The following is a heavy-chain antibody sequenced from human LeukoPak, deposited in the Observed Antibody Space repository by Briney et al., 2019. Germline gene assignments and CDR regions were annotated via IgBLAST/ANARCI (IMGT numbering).Heavy chain of an antibody. J-gene: IGHJ5*02. CDR2: ISAYNGNT. Sequence: GASVKVSCKASGYTFTSYGISWVRQAPGQGLEWMGWISAYNGNTNYAQKLQGRVTMTTDTSTSTAYMELRSLRSDDTAVYYCARAPGCSSTSCPIWPHSWFDPWGQGTLVTVSS. V-gene: IGHV1-18*01. CDR3: ARAPGCSSTSCPIWPHSWFDP. D-gene: IGHD2-2*01. CDR1: GYTFTSYG.